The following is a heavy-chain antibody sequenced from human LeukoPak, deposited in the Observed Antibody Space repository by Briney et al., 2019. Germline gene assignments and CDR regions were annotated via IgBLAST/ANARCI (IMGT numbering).Heavy chain of an antibody. CDR3: AREDCTASNCGPFDS. Sequence: SETLSLTCTVSGGSISSISWSWIRRPPGKGLEWIGYIHYRGSTDYSPSLKSRVTISVDRSKNQFSLKLTSVTAADTAVYYCAREDCTASNCGPFDSWGQGTLVTVSS. V-gene: IGHV4-59*01. CDR2: IHYRGST. CDR1: GGSISSIS. J-gene: IGHJ4*02. D-gene: IGHD2-21*02.